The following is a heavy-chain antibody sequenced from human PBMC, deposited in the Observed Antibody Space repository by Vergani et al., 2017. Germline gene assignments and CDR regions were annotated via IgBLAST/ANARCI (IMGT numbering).Heavy chain of an antibody. V-gene: IGHV1-2*02. D-gene: IGHD2-2*01. Sequence: QVQLVQSGAEVKKPGSSVKVSCKASGATFRSNTISWVRQVPGQGLEWMGWINPNSGGTNYAQKFQGRVTMTRDTSISTAYMELSRLRSDDTAVYYCAREPKKNPADYWGQGTLVTVSS. CDR1: GATFRSNT. CDR3: AREPKKNPADY. J-gene: IGHJ4*02. CDR2: INPNSGGT.